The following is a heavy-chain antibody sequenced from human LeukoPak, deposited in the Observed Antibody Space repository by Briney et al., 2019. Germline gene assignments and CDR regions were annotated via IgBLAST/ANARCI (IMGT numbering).Heavy chain of an antibody. CDR1: GGSISSSSYY. Sequence: SETLSLTCTVSGGSISSSSYYWGWIRQPPGKGLEWIGNIYYGGRTYYNPSLKSRVAISVDTSKNQFSLKLSSVTAADTAVYYCARVEATWFDPWGQGTLVTVSS. J-gene: IGHJ5*02. V-gene: IGHV4-39*01. CDR3: ARVEATWFDP. D-gene: IGHD3-3*01. CDR2: IYYGGRT.